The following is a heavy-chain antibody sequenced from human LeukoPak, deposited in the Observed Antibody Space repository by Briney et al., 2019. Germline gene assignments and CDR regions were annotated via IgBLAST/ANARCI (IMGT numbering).Heavy chain of an antibody. CDR1: GGSISSYY. V-gene: IGHV4-59*01. D-gene: IGHD2-15*01. Sequence: SETLSLTCTVSGGSISSYYWSWIRQPPGKGLEWIGYIYYSGSTNYNPSLKSRVTISVDTSKNQFSLKLSSVTAADTAVYYCARVGSCSGGSCYSGAFDYWGQGTLITVSS. J-gene: IGHJ4*02. CDR3: ARVGSCSGGSCYSGAFDY. CDR2: IYYSGST.